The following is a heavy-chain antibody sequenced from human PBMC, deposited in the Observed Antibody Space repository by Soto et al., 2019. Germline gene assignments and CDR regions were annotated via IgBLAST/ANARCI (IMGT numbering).Heavy chain of an antibody. CDR1: GFTFNDYS. Sequence: GPLRVACEASGFTFNDYSMDWVRQAPEKGLEWVSSISSSGTYIYYADSVKGRFAISRDNANNVMYLQMDTLRAEDTAVYYCVRAGHVFDVHYYGMDLWGQGTTVTVSS. CDR2: ISSSGTYI. CDR3: VRAGHVFDVHYYGMDL. D-gene: IGHD3-10*01. J-gene: IGHJ6*02. V-gene: IGHV3-21*01.